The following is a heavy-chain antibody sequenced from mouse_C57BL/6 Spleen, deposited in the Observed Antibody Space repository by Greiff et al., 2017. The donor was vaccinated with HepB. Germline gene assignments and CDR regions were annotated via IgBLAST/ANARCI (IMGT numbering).Heavy chain of an antibody. Sequence: EVHLVESGGGLVQPGGSLSLSCAASGFTFTAYYMSWVRQPPGKALEWLGFIRNKANGYTTEYSASVKGRFTISRDNSQSILYLQMNALRAEDSATYYCARYRGDLTYAMDYWGQGTSVTVSS. CDR2: IRNKANGYTT. CDR3: ARYRGDLTYAMDY. V-gene: IGHV7-3*01. J-gene: IGHJ4*01. CDR1: GFTFTAYY.